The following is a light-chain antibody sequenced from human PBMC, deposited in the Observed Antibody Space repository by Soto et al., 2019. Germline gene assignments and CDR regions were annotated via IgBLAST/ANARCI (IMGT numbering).Light chain of an antibody. CDR1: QSVITN. J-gene: IGKJ1*01. Sequence: EIGRTKSPVTLSVSPGERASLSCRARQSVITNLAWYQQIPCQPPRLLVYGASTRAAGVPARFSASGFGTDFTLIISRLQSEDSALYYCQQYRGWPWTFGQGTKVEIK. CDR3: QQYRGWPWT. CDR2: GAS. V-gene: IGKV3-15*01.